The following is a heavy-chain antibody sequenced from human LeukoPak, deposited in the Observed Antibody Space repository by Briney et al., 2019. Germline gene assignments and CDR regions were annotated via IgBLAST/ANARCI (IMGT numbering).Heavy chain of an antibody. J-gene: IGHJ4*02. V-gene: IGHV3-23*01. Sequence: GGSLRLSCAASGFTFTSYSMNWVRQAPGKGLEWVSTISGSGGSTYYADSVKGRFTISRDNSKNTLYLQMNSLRVEDTAVYYCAKGRASYYYDSSGYYPQDYFDYWGQGTLVTVSS. CDR2: ISGSGGST. D-gene: IGHD3-22*01. CDR3: AKGRASYYYDSSGYYPQDYFDY. CDR1: GFTFTSYS.